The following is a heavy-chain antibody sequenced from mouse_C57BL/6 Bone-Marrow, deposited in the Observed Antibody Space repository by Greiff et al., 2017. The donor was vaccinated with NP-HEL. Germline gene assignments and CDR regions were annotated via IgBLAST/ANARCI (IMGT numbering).Heavy chain of an antibody. J-gene: IGHJ3*01. D-gene: IGHD2-3*01. CDR2: IWGVGST. Sequence: VKLMESGPGLVAPSQSLSITCTVSGFSFTSYGVDWVRQSPGKGLEWLGVIWGVGSTNYNSALKSRLSISKDNSKSQVFLKMNSLQTDDTAMYYCASGWLLSYWGQGTLVTVSA. CDR3: ASGWLLSY. V-gene: IGHV2-6*01. CDR1: GFSFTSYG.